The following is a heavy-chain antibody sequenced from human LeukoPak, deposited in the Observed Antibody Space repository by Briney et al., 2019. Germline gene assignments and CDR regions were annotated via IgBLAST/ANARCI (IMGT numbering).Heavy chain of an antibody. CDR1: GGTFSSYA. CDR2: INPNSGGT. Sequence: ASVKVSCKASGGTFSSYAISWVRQAPGQGLEWMGWINPNSGGTNYAQKFQGRVTMTRDTSISTACMELSRLRSDDTAVYYCARDGGGFDYWGQGTLVTVSS. V-gene: IGHV1-2*02. D-gene: IGHD2-15*01. J-gene: IGHJ4*02. CDR3: ARDGGGFDY.